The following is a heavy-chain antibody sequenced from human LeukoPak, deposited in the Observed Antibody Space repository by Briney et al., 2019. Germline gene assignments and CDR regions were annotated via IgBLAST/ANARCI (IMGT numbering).Heavy chain of an antibody. CDR1: GDTFTRYY. J-gene: IGHJ4*02. Sequence: ASVKVSCKASGDTFTRYYMHWVRQAPGQGLEWMGTINPRGGTTNHAQKFQGRITMTRDTSTSTVYMELSSLRSEDTAVYYCARAGPAHGPPSYSRYDYWGQGTLVTVSS. CDR3: ARAGPAHGPPSYSRYDY. V-gene: IGHV1-46*01. D-gene: IGHD2-15*01. CDR2: INPRGGTT.